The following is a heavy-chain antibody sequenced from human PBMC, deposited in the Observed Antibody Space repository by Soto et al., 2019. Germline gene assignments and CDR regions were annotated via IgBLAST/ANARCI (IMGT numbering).Heavy chain of an antibody. CDR1: GFTFDDYA. Sequence: GWSLRLSCAASGFTFDDYAMHWVRQAPGKGLEWVSGISWNSGSIGYADSVKGRFTISRDNAKNSLYLQMNSLRAEDTALYYCAKGPSRAPPHFWGQGALVTVSS. J-gene: IGHJ4*02. CDR2: ISWNSGSI. CDR3: AKGPSRAPPHF. V-gene: IGHV3-9*01.